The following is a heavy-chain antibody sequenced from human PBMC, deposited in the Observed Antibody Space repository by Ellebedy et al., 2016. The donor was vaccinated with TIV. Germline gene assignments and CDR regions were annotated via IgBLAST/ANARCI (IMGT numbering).Heavy chain of an antibody. D-gene: IGHD2-2*01. V-gene: IGHV4-59*08. CDR1: GDSISPYY. Sequence: SETLSLTXTVSGDSISPYYWSWMRQPPGKRLEWIGYIYYSGSTNYNPSLKSRVILSVDTFKNQFSLTLSSVTAADTAVYYCARAQYCTSADCSYGLDVWGQGTTVTVSS. CDR2: IYYSGST. CDR3: ARAQYCTSADCSYGLDV. J-gene: IGHJ6*02.